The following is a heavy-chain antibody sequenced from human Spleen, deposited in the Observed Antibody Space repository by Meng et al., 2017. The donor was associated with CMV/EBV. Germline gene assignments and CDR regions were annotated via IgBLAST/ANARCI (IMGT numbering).Heavy chain of an antibody. CDR1: GYTFTDYY. D-gene: IGHD3-3*01. CDR2: INPVGGST. CDR3: ARGNDFWSGPRDY. J-gene: IGHJ4*02. Sequence: ASVKVSCKASGYTFTDYYIHWVRQAPGQGLEWIGIINPVGGSTNYAHKFQGRVSMTRDTSTYTVYMELSSLRSKDTAVYSCARGNDFWSGPRDYWGQGTLVTVSS. V-gene: IGHV1-46*01.